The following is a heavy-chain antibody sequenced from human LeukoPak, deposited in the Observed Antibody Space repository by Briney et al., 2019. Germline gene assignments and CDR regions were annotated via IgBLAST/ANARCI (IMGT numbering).Heavy chain of an antibody. CDR1: GYSLSSSYY. J-gene: IGHJ5*02. Sequence: SETLSLTCTVSGYSLSSSYYWGWIRQPPGKGLEWIGSIYYSGSTYYNPSLKSRVTISVDTSKNQFSLKLSSVTAADTAVYYCAREPLPELEPRGHWFDPWGQGTLVTVSS. CDR2: IYYSGST. V-gene: IGHV4-38-2*02. D-gene: IGHD1-1*01. CDR3: AREPLPELEPRGHWFDP.